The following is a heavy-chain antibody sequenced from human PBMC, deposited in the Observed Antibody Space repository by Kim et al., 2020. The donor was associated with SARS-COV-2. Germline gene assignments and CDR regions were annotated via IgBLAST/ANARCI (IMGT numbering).Heavy chain of an antibody. J-gene: IGHJ6*03. D-gene: IGHD6-19*01. V-gene: IGHV4-34*01. CDR3: ARGTKQWLVLHYYYYMDV. Sequence: LKSRVTISVDTSKNQFSLKLSSVTAADTAVYYCARGTKQWLVLHYYYYMDVWGKGTTVTVSS.